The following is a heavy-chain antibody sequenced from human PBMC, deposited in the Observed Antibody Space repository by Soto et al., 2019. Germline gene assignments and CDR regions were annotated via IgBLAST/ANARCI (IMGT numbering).Heavy chain of an antibody. J-gene: IGHJ5*02. V-gene: IGHV1-69*13. D-gene: IGHD3-10*01. CDR3: AADRLLWHDRPRGFDP. CDR1: GGTFSSYA. Sequence: SVKVSCKASGGTFSSYAISWVRQAPGQGLEWMGGIIPIFGTANYAQKFQGRVTITADDSTSTAYMELSSLRSEDTAVYYCAADRLLWHDRPRGFDPWGQGTLVTVSS. CDR2: IIPIFGTA.